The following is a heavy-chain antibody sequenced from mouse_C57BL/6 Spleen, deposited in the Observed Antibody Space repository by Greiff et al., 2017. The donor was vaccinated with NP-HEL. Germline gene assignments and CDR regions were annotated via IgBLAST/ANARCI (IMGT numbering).Heavy chain of an antibody. Sequence: EVKLMESGGGLVKPGGSLKLSCAASGFTFSDYGMHWVRQAPEKGLEWVAYISSGSSTIYYADTVKGRFTISRDNAKNTLFLQMTSLRSEDTARYYCARKGAYYYGSFLSMDYWGQGTSVTVSS. CDR1: GFTFSDYG. V-gene: IGHV5-17*01. CDR3: ARKGAYYYGSFLSMDY. J-gene: IGHJ4*01. CDR2: ISSGSSTI. D-gene: IGHD1-1*01.